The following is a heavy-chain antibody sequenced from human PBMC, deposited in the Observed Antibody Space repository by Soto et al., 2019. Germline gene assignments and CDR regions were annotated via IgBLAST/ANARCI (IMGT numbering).Heavy chain of an antibody. CDR1: GYSFTNND. Sequence: ASVKVSCKASGYSFTNNDVSWVRQATGQVLEWMGWMNHGSGDTGYAQKFQGRVTMTRDISIATAYMELSSLRSDDTAIYYCARMATFGSLNWFDPWGQGTLVTVSS. V-gene: IGHV1-8*01. J-gene: IGHJ5*02. CDR3: ARMATFGSLNWFDP. CDR2: MNHGSGDT. D-gene: IGHD3-16*01.